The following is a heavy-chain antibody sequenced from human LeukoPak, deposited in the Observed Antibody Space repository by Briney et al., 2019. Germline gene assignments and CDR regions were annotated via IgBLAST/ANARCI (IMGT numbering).Heavy chain of an antibody. CDR3: ARAGAVAVGI. J-gene: IGHJ4*02. D-gene: IGHD6-19*01. CDR1: GGSFSGYY. Sequence: KPSETLSLTCAVYGGSFSGYYWSWIRQPPGKGLEWIGEINHSGNTNYNSSLKSRVTISVDTSKNQFSLKLSSVTAADTAVYYCARAGAVAVGIWGQGILVTVSS. V-gene: IGHV4-34*01. CDR2: INHSGNT.